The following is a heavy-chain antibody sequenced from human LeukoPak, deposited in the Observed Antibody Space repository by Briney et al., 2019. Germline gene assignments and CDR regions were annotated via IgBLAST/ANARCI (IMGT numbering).Heavy chain of an antibody. D-gene: IGHD6-19*01. CDR3: AKDHSSGWSSPDY. CDR1: GFTFSSYA. CDR2: ISWNSGSI. J-gene: IGHJ4*02. Sequence: GGSLRLSCAASGFTFSSYAMSWVRQAPGKGLEWVSGISWNSGSIGYADSVKGRFTISRDNAKNSLYLQMNSLRAEDTALYYCAKDHSSGWSSPDYWGQGTLVTVSS. V-gene: IGHV3-9*01.